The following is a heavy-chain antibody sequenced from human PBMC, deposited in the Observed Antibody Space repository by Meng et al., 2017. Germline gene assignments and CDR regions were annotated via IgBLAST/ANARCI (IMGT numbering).Heavy chain of an antibody. CDR2: ISYDGSNK. V-gene: IGHV3-30*04. CDR3: AREAGY. J-gene: IGHJ4*02. CDR1: GFTFSSYA. Sequence: LVESRGGVVQPWRSLRLCCAASGFTFSSYAMHWVRQAPGKGLEWVAVISYDGSNKYYADSVKGRFTISRDNSKNTLYLQMNSLRAEDTAVYYCAREAGYWGQGTPVTVSS.